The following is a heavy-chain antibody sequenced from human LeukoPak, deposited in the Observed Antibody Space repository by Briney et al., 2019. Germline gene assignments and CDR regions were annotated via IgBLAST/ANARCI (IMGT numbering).Heavy chain of an antibody. V-gene: IGHV3-48*01. Sequence: PGGSLRLSCAASGFTLSSYTMNWVRQPPGKGLEWVSNIGTSSTTIYYADSVKGRFTISRDNAKNSLYLQMNSLRADDTAVYYCARFAAGGSYYYYMDVWGKGTTVTASS. CDR3: ARFAAGGSYYYYMDV. CDR2: IGTSSTTI. CDR1: GFTLSSYT. D-gene: IGHD6-25*01. J-gene: IGHJ6*03.